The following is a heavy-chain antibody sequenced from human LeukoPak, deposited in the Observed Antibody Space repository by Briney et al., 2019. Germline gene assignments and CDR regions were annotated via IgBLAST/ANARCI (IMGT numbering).Heavy chain of an antibody. D-gene: IGHD5-18*01. J-gene: IGHJ6*03. Sequence: TSETLSLTCTVSGGSISSGSYYWSWIRQPAGKGLEWIGRIYTSGSTNYNPSLKSRVTISVDTSKNQFSLKLSSVTAADTAVYYCASRGYSSHYYYMDVWGKGTTVTISS. CDR3: ASRGYSSHYYYMDV. CDR1: GGSISSGSYY. CDR2: IYTSGST. V-gene: IGHV4-61*02.